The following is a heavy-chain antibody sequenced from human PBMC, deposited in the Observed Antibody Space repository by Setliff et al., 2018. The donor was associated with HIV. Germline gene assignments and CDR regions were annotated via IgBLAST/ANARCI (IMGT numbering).Heavy chain of an antibody. J-gene: IGHJ5*02. V-gene: IGHV3-49*04. D-gene: IGHD6-19*01. CDR3: TRSSLWLNWFDP. Sequence: GGSLRLSCKVSGFTFGDYAMNWVRQAPGKGLEWVGFIRSKAYGGTTEYAASVRGRFTISRDDSKSIAYLQMNSLKTDDTAVYYCTRSSLWLNWFDPWGQVTLVTVSS. CDR2: IRSKAYGGTT. CDR1: GFTFGDYA.